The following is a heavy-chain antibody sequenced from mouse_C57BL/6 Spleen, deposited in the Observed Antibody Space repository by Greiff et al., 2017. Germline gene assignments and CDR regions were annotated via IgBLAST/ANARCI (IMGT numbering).Heavy chain of an antibody. V-gene: IGHV2-5*01. Sequence: QVQLKESGPGLVQPSQSLSITCTVSGFSLTSCGVHWVRPSPGKGLEWLGVIWRGGSTDYSAAFMSRLSITKDNSKSQVFFKMNSLQADDTAIYYCAKTLTTAVGGFAYGGQGTLVTVSA. J-gene: IGHJ3*01. CDR1: GFSLTSCG. CDR2: IWRGGST. CDR3: AKTLTTAVGGFAY. D-gene: IGHD1-1*01.